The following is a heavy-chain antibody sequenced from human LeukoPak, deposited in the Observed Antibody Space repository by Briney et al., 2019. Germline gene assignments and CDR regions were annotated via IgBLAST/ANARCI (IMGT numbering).Heavy chain of an antibody. Sequence: ASVKVSCKASGYTLTSYDINWVRQAPGQGLEWMGWMNPNSGNTGYAQKFRGRVTMTRNTSISTAYMELNSLRSEDTAVYHCARGLGSVSVLWGQGTPVTVSS. D-gene: IGHD3-10*01. CDR3: ARGLGSVSVL. CDR1: GYTLTSYD. V-gene: IGHV1-8*01. CDR2: MNPNSGNT. J-gene: IGHJ4*02.